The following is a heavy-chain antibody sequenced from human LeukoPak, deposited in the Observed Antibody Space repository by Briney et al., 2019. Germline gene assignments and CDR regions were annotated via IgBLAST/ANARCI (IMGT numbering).Heavy chain of an antibody. CDR2: INHSGST. V-gene: IGHV4-34*01. CDR1: GGSFSGYY. J-gene: IGHJ4*02. CDR3: ARQPRGYSYGYFFDY. D-gene: IGHD5-18*01. Sequence: SETLSLTCAVYGGSFSGYYWSWIRQPPGKGLEWIGEINHSGSTNYNPSLKSRVTISVDTSKNQFSLKLSSVTAADTAVYYCARQPRGYSYGYFFDYWGQGTLVTVSS.